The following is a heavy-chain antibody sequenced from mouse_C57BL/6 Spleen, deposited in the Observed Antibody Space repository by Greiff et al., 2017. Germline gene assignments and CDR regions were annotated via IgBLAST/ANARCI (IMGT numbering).Heavy chain of an antibody. Sequence: VQLKQSGPELVKPGASVKIPCKASGYTFTDYNMDWVKQSHGKSLEWIGDINPNNGGTIYNQKFKGKATLTVDKSSSTAYMELRSLSSEDTAVYYGARGGIYYGPTGAMDYWGQGTSVTVSS. CDR3: ARGGIYYGPTGAMDY. CDR1: GYTFTDYN. J-gene: IGHJ4*01. V-gene: IGHV1-18*01. D-gene: IGHD2-1*01. CDR2: INPNNGGT.